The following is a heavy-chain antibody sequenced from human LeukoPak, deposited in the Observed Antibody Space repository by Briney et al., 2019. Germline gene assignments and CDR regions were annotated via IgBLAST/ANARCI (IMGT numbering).Heavy chain of an antibody. V-gene: IGHV3-66*02. D-gene: IGHD5-18*01. CDR2: IYSGGST. J-gene: IGHJ4*02. CDR1: GFTVSSNY. CDR3: ARNPPGYSLDYFDY. Sequence: PGGSLRLSCAVSGFTVSSNYMSWVRQAPGKGLEWVSVIYSGGSTYYADSVKGRFTISRDNSKNTLYLQMNSLRAEDTAVYYCARNPPGYSLDYFDYWGQGTLVTVSS.